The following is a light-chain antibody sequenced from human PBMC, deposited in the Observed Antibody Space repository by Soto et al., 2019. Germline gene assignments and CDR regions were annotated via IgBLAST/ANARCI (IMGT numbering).Light chain of an antibody. CDR1: TSDVAYYDL. Sequence: QSALTQPASVSGSPGQSITISCAGTTSDVAYYDLVSWYQQHPGRAPKLLIYEVDKRPSGISVRFSGSKSGATASLTISGLLPEDEAVYFCCTYAGHVPKFGGGTSSPS. CDR2: EVD. V-gene: IGLV2-23*02. J-gene: IGLJ2*01. CDR3: CTYAGHVPK.